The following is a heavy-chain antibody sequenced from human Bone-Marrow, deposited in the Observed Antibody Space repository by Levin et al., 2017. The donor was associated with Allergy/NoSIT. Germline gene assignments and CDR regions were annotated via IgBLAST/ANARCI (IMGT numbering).Heavy chain of an antibody. Sequence: SVKVSCKASGGTFSSYAISWVRQAPGQGLEWMGGIIPIFGTANYAQKFQGRVTITADESTSTAYMELSSLRSEDTAVYYCARDQGGYDILTGYYRGNWFDPWGQGTLVTVSS. J-gene: IGHJ5*02. CDR2: IIPIFGTA. CDR3: ARDQGGYDILTGYYRGNWFDP. CDR1: GGTFSSYA. D-gene: IGHD3-9*01. V-gene: IGHV1-69*13.